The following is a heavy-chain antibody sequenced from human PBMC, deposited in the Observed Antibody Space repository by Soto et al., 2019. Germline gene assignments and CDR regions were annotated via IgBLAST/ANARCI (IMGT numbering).Heavy chain of an antibody. Sequence: EVQLLESGGGLIQPGGSLRLSCAASGFTFSTYAMNWVRQTPGKGLEWVATISSSANSTNYADSVKGRFTISRDNSKNVLYLRMTSLRTEDTAVYFCAKKAYDAVTGHYFDYWGQGTLVTVSS. CDR1: GFTFSTYA. CDR3: AKKAYDAVTGHYFDY. J-gene: IGHJ4*02. D-gene: IGHD3-9*01. CDR2: ISSSANST. V-gene: IGHV3-23*01.